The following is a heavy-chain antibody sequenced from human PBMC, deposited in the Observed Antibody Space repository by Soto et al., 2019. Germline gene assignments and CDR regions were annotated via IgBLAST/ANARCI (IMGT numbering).Heavy chain of an antibody. CDR3: ARLRTSVTTEDAFDI. J-gene: IGHJ3*02. CDR2: IYPDDSTT. V-gene: IGHV5-51*01. D-gene: IGHD4-17*01. CDR1: GYTFTNYY. Sequence: GAEVKKPGESLKISCKGSGYTFTNYYICWVRQLPGKGLERMGIIYPDDSTTRYGPSFQGQVTISVDKSIDTAFLQWGSLRASDTAMYYCARLRTSVTTEDAFDIWGPGTKVTVSS.